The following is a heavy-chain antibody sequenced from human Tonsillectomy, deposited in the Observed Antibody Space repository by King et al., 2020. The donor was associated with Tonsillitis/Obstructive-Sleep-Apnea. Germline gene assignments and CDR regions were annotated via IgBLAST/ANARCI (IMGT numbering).Heavy chain of an antibody. CDR2: IKQDGSEK. CDR1: GFTFSSYW. Sequence: EVQLVESGGGLVQPGGSLRLSCAAAGFTFSSYWMTWVRQAPGKGLEWVANIKQDGSEKYYVDSVKGRFTISRDNAKNSLFLQMNSLRAEDTAVYYCARVPWMHAFDIWGQGTMVTVSS. J-gene: IGHJ3*02. V-gene: IGHV3-7*03. CDR3: ARVPWMHAFDI. D-gene: IGHD5-12*01.